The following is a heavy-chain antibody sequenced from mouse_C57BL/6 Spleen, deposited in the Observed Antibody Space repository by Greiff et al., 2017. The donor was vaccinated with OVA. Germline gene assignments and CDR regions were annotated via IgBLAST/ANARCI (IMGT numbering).Heavy chain of an antibody. Sequence: EVMLVESGGGLVKPGGSLKLSCAASGFTFSSYTMSWVRQTPGKRLEWVATISGGGGNTYYPDSVKGRFTISRDNAKNTLYLQMRSRRSEDKALYYCARPLPSVWYFDVGGTGTTVTVSS. CDR1: GFTFSSYT. D-gene: IGHD3-1*01. CDR2: ISGGGGNT. J-gene: IGHJ1*03. CDR3: ARPLPSVWYFDV. V-gene: IGHV5-9*01.